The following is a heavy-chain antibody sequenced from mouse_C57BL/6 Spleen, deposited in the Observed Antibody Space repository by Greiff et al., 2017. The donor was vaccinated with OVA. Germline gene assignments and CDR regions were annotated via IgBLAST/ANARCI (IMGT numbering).Heavy chain of an antibody. J-gene: IGHJ2*01. CDR1: GYSITSGFY. V-gene: IGHV3-6*01. CDR2: ISYDGSN. CDR3: ARGGEGGPIDY. Sequence: ESGPGLVKPSQSLSLTCSVTGYSITSGFYWNCIRQFPGNKLEWMGYISYDGSNNYNPSLKNRISITRDTSKNQFFMKLNSETTEDTATNNGARGGEGGPIDYWGKGTTLTVSS.